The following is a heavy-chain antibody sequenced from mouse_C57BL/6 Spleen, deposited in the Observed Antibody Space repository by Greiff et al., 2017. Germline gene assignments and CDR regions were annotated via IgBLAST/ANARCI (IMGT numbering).Heavy chain of an antibody. D-gene: IGHD4-1*01. Sequence: EVKLVESGAELVRPGASVKLSCTASGFNIKDYYMHWVKQRPEQGLEWIGRIDPEDGDTEYTPKFQGKATMTADTSSNTAYLQLSSLTSEDTAAYYCTYMGLTVNYFDYWGTGTTLTVSS. V-gene: IGHV14-1*01. CDR2: IDPEDGDT. J-gene: IGHJ2*01. CDR3: TYMGLTVNYFDY. CDR1: GFNIKDYY.